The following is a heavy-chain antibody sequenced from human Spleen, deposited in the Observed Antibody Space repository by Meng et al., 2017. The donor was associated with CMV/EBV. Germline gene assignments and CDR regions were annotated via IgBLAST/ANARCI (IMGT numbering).Heavy chain of an antibody. V-gene: IGHV3-21*01. CDR2: ISSSSSYI. J-gene: IGHJ3*02. CDR3: ARDRGGLRMGFDAFDI. D-gene: IGHD4-17*01. CDR1: DFIFSSYG. Sequence: GSLRLSCVGSDFIFSSYGMNWVRQAPGKGLEWVSSISSSSSYIYYADSVKGRFTISRDNAKDSLYLQMNSLRAEDTTVYYCARDRGGLRMGFDAFDIWGQGTVVTVSS.